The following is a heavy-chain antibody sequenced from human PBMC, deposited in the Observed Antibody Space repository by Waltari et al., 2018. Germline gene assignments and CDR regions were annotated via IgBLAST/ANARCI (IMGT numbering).Heavy chain of an antibody. V-gene: IGHV3-30*18. CDR1: GFSFSSFA. Sequence: VQLVESGGGVVQPGRSLRLSCAASGFSFSSFAMHWVSRAPGKGLDWVAVVGCDVRNKFYAESVKGRFTISRDNSKNTLYLQMESLRAEDTAIYYCAKDVEGELYYFDNWGQGTLVTVSS. J-gene: IGHJ4*02. CDR2: VGCDVRNK. D-gene: IGHD3-16*01. CDR3: AKDVEGELYYFDN.